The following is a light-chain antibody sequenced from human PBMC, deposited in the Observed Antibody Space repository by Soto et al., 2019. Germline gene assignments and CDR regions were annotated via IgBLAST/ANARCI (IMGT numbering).Light chain of an antibody. CDR3: GSYTSATTWV. V-gene: IGLV2-23*02. J-gene: IGLJ3*02. CDR2: RVI. CDR1: SSDVGIYNL. Sequence: QSALTQPASVSGSPGQSITISCTGTSSDVGIYNLVSWYQQYPGIAPKIIIYRVINRPSGISDRFSGSKSGNSASLSISGLQPEDEASYFCGSYTSATTWVFGGGTKLTVL.